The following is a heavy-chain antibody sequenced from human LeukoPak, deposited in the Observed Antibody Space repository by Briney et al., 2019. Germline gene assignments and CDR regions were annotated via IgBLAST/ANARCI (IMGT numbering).Heavy chain of an antibody. J-gene: IGHJ4*02. CDR3: AKGKYDSSDYSGGWYYFDY. CDR1: GGSFSGYH. Sequence: SETLSLTCAVFGGSFSGYHWTWIRQSPGKGLEWIGQINHSGSANYNRSLKSRVTITIESSKNQFSLELSSVTAADSAMYFCAKGKYDSSDYSGGWYYFDYWGQGTLVPVSS. D-gene: IGHD3-22*01. V-gene: IGHV4-34*01. CDR2: INHSGSA.